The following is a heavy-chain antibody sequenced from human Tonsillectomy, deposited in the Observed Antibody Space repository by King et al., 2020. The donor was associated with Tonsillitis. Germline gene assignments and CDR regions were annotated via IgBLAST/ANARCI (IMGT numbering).Heavy chain of an antibody. V-gene: IGHV4-39*01. CDR2: IFYSGIT. CDR3: ARLTYYDYVWGTYLDAFDI. Sequence: LQLQESGPGLVKPSGTLSLTCTVSGGSISTSNYYWGWIRQPPGKGLEWIGNIFYSGITYYNPSLKSRVTISVDTSMNQFSLNLSSVTAADTAVYYCARLTYYDYVWGTYLDAFDIWGQGTLVTVSS. J-gene: IGHJ3*02. D-gene: IGHD3-16*01. CDR1: GGSISTSNYY.